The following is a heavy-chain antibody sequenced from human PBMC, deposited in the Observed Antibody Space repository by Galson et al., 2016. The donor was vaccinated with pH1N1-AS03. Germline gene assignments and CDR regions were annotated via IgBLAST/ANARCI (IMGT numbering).Heavy chain of an antibody. V-gene: IGHV2-5*01. CDR2: IYWNSEK. CDR1: GFSLNTNGVG. Sequence: PALVKPTQTLTLTCDFSGFSLNTNGVGVGWIRQPPGKPLEWLALIYWNSEKRYNPFLKGRLTISKDTSKNQVVLTMTNMAPGDTATYFCARTPTGSMVVTIVVGYFDLWGRGTLVAVSS. D-gene: IGHD2-21*02. CDR3: ARTPTGSMVVTIVVGYFDL. J-gene: IGHJ2*01.